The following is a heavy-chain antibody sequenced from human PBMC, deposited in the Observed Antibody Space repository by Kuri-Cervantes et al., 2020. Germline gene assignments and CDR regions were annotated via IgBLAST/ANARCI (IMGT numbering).Heavy chain of an antibody. Sequence: GESLKLSCAASGFTFSSYAMHWVRQAPGKGLEWVAVISYDGSNKYYADSVKGRFTISRDNSKNTLYLQMNSLRAEDTAVYYCARENTLSTGEPLDYWGQGTLVTVSS. CDR2: ISYDGSNK. D-gene: IGHD1-26*01. CDR1: GFTFSSYA. V-gene: IGHV3-30-3*01. J-gene: IGHJ4*02. CDR3: ARENTLSTGEPLDY.